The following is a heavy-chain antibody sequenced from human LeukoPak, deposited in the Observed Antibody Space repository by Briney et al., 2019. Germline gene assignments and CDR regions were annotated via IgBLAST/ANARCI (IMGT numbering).Heavy chain of an antibody. J-gene: IGHJ6*02. V-gene: IGHV4-59*01. D-gene: IGHD1-26*01. CDR2: VYYSGST. CDR3: ARGEGSYFSYYYGMDV. CDR1: RGSLSSFY. Sequence: EALSLTRTVPRGSLSSFYWCWMSAPLRRGVGRVGLVYYSGSTNYNPSLKSRVTISVDTSKNQFSLKLSSVTAADTAVYYCARGEGSYFSYYYGMDVWGQGTTVTVSS.